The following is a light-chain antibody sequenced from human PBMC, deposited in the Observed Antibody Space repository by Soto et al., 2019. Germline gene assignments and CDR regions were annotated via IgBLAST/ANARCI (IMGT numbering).Light chain of an antibody. CDR2: GAS. CDR1: QDIRKY. V-gene: IGKV1-33*01. Sequence: DIQMTQSPSSLSASIGDRVTITCQASQDIRKYLSWYQQKPGRAPKLLIYGASNLETGVPSRFSGNGYGTDFTFTISSVQPEDSATYYCQHYDNLPPFTFDPGTKVAIK. J-gene: IGKJ3*01. CDR3: QHYDNLPPFT.